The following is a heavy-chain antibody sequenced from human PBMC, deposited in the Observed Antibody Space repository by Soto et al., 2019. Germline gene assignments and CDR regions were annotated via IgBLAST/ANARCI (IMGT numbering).Heavy chain of an antibody. V-gene: IGHV1-3*01. D-gene: IGHD3-10*01. CDR3: ARDLGFGVSDY. Sequence: QVQLVQSGAEVKKPGASVKVSCKASGYTFTSYAMHWVRQAPGQRLEWMGWINAGNGNTKYSQKFQGRVTITRDTSARTAYMELSGLRSEDTAVYSCARDLGFGVSDYWGQGTLVTVSS. J-gene: IGHJ4*02. CDR1: GYTFTSYA. CDR2: INAGNGNT.